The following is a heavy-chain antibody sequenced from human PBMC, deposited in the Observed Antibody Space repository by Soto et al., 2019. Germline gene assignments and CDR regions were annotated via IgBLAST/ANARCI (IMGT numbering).Heavy chain of an antibody. D-gene: IGHD3-3*01. CDR3: SRENAIFGVGIHYYGMDV. V-gene: IGHV3-30-3*01. CDR1: GFTFSSYA. CDR2: ISYDGSNK. J-gene: IGHJ6*02. Sequence: GGSLRLSCAAYGFTFSSYAMQWVRQAPGKGLEWVAVISYDGSNKYYADSVKGRFTISRDNSKNTLYLQMNSLRADDKAVYYCSRENAIFGVGIHYYGMDVWGQGTTVTVSS.